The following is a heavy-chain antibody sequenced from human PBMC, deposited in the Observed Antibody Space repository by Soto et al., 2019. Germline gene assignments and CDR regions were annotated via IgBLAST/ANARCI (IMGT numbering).Heavy chain of an antibody. CDR1: GFTLSSPV. D-gene: IGHD5-12*01. V-gene: IGHV3-33*06. Sequence: QVQLVESGGGVVHPGKSRRLSCAASGFTLSSPVMPWVRQAQAKGLEWVAVFWKDGTTKYYADSVKGRFTISRDNSKNTLYLELNSLRPEDTALYYCAKGKRPPPPYSAYEPFDYWGHGTLVSVSS. CDR3: AKGKRPPPPYSAYEPFDY. J-gene: IGHJ4*01. CDR2: FWKDGTTK.